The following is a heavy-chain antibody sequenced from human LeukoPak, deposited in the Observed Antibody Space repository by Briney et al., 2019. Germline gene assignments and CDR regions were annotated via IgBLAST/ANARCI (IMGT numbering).Heavy chain of an antibody. CDR1: GGSISSYY. CDR2: IYTSGST. Sequence: SETLSLTCTVSGGSISSYYWSWIRQPAGKGLEWIGRIYTSGSTNYNPSLKSRVTMPVDTSKNQFSLKLSSVTAADTAVYYCARALWFGPADNWFDPWGQGTLVTVSS. J-gene: IGHJ5*02. D-gene: IGHD3-10*01. CDR3: ARALWFGPADNWFDP. V-gene: IGHV4-4*07.